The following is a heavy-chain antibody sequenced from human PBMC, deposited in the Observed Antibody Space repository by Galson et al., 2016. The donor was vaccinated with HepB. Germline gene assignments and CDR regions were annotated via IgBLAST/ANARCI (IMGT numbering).Heavy chain of an antibody. J-gene: IGHJ4*02. V-gene: IGHV3-21*01. D-gene: IGHD3-10*01. CDR3: ARWSRGTGSSLDF. CDR2: ISSSSLYI. CDR1: GFNFSTFT. Sequence: SLRLSCAASGFNFSTFTVNWVRQVPGKGLEWVSSISSSSLYIYYADSLRGRFTVSRDNTKNSLFQQMNSLGAEDTAIYYCARWSRGTGSSLDFRGQGTLVTVSS.